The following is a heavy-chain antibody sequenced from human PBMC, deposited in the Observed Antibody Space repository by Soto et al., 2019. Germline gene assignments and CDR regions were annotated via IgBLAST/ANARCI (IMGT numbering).Heavy chain of an antibody. CDR2: IYHSGSN. CDR3: AKDGRIGDNLFY. D-gene: IGHD2-15*01. Sequence: QVQLQESGPGVVKPSGTLSLTCAVSGDSISSGCWWWWVRQPPGRGLECIGEIYHSGSNNYNPSIKRRVSILVDMSKNHFSLNLNSVKVADTAIYYCAKDGRIGDNLFYWGQGTRFTVSS. CDR1: GDSISSGCW. J-gene: IGHJ4*02. V-gene: IGHV4-4*02.